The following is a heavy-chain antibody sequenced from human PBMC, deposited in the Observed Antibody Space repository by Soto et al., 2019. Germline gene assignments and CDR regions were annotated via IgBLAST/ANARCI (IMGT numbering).Heavy chain of an antibody. CDR1: GCSTTSSSYW. V-gene: IGHV4-39*05. J-gene: IGHJ5*02. CDR3: ATQEVGGSYVYTFDP. D-gene: IGHD1-26*01. CDR2: IYYSGST. Sequence: QQHLRESGARLVKSEETSLLSCTASGCSTTSSSYWCGWIRHPPGKGLEWIWSIYYSGSTYYNPSLKSRVTISVDTSKNQFSLKLSSVTAADTAVYYCATQEVGGSYVYTFDPWGQGTLVTVSS.